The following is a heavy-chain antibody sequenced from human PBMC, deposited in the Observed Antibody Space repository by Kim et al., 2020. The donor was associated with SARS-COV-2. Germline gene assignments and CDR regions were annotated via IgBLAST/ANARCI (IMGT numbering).Heavy chain of an antibody. CDR2: IYYSGST. V-gene: IGHV4-59*13. J-gene: IGHJ5*02. CDR3: ARVALYYYDSSGYYWFDP. D-gene: IGHD3-22*01. Sequence: SETLSLTCTVSGGSISSYYWSWIRQPPGKGLEWIGYIYYSGSTNYNPSLKSRVTISVDTSKNQFSLKLSSVTAADTAVYYCARVALYYYDSSGYYWFDPWGQGTLVTVSS. CDR1: GGSISSYY.